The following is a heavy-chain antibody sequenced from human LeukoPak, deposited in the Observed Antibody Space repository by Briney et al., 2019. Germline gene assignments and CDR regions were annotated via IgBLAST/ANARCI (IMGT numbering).Heavy chain of an antibody. J-gene: IGHJ3*02. CDR1: GYTFSSYY. CDR3: AREFIKQQPHQPVSDAFDI. CDR2: INPNGGST. V-gene: IGHV1-46*01. Sequence: GASVKVSCKASGYTFSSYYMHWVRQAPGQGLEWMGMINPNGGSTSYAQHFQGRLTVTRDMSTSTVYMELSTLTSEDTAVYYCAREFIKQQPHQPVSDAFDIWGQGTMVTVSS. D-gene: IGHD1-14*01.